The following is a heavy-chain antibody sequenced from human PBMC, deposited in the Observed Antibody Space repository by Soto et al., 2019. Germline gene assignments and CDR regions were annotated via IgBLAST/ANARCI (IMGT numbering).Heavy chain of an antibody. D-gene: IGHD6-13*01. V-gene: IGHV1-58*01. Sequence: ASVKVSCKASGFTFTSSAVQWVRQARGQRLEWIRWIVVGSGKTNYAQKFQERVTITRDMSTSTAYMELSSLRSEDTAVYYCAAEEYSSSWGPLGMDVWGQGTTVTVSS. CDR1: GFTFTSSA. CDR3: AAEEYSSSWGPLGMDV. J-gene: IGHJ6*02. CDR2: IVVGSGKT.